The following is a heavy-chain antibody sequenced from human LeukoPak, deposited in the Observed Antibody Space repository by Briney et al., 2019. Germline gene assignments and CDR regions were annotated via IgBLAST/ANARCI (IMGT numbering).Heavy chain of an antibody. CDR3: AKGTLGTGAICYPFDY. J-gene: IGHJ4*02. D-gene: IGHD2-8*02. CDR1: GFTFSNYA. V-gene: IGHV3-23*01. CDR2: ITSYRRDT. Sequence: GGSLRLSCEASGFTFSNYAMNWVRQTPGKGLEWVSSITSYRRDTYYADSVKGRFTISRDNSKSTLSLQMNSLKAEDSAIYYCAKGTLGTGAICYPFDYWGQGSLVTVSS.